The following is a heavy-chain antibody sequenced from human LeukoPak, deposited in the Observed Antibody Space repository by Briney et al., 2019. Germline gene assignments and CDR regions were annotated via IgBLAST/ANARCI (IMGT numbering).Heavy chain of an antibody. CDR2: IFCSGST. V-gene: IGHV4-39*07. D-gene: IGHD6-19*01. CDR1: GGSISTSNYY. Sequence: SETLSLTCTVSGGSISTSNYYWGWIRQPPGKGLEWIGNIFCSGSTYYSPSLKRRVTISLDTSRNQFSLKLNSVTAADTAVYYCARTQEAGYSSGRYDSYYYYYMDVWGKGTTVTISS. J-gene: IGHJ6*03. CDR3: ARTQEAGYSSGRYDSYYYYYMDV.